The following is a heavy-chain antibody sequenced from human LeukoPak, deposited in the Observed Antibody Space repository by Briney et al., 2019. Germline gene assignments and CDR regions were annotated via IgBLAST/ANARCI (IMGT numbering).Heavy chain of an antibody. Sequence: GESLKISCKGSGYSFTCYWIGWVRQMPGKGLEWMGIIYPGDSDTRYSPSFQGQVTISADKSISTAYLQWSSLKASDTAMYYCARHQGYCSSTSCDPSWFDPWGQGTLVTVSS. D-gene: IGHD2-2*01. CDR3: ARHQGYCSSTSCDPSWFDP. CDR1: GYSFTCYW. V-gene: IGHV5-51*01. J-gene: IGHJ5*02. CDR2: IYPGDSDT.